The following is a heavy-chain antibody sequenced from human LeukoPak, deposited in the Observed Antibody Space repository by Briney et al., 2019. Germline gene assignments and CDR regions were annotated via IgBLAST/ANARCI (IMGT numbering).Heavy chain of an antibody. CDR3: ARVPDCSGGSCYSV. D-gene: IGHD2-15*01. J-gene: IGHJ4*02. CDR2: ISAYNGNT. CDR1: GYTFTSYG. Sequence: ASVKVSCKASGYTFTSYGISWVRQAPGQGLEWMGWISAYNGNTNYAQKLQGRVTMTTDTSTSTAYMELRSLRSDDTAVFYCARVPDCSGGSCYSVWGQGTLVTVSS. V-gene: IGHV1-18*01.